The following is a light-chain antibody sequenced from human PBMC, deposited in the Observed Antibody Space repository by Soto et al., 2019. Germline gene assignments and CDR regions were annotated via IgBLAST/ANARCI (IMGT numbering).Light chain of an antibody. Sequence: QAVVTQESSLTVSPGGTVTLTCGSSTGAVTSGHWPYWFQQRPGQAPRTLNYDTNNKHSWTPARFAGSILGGKAALTLSGAQPEDEANYYCSLSHSGVVVLGGGTKLTVL. CDR3: SLSHSGVVV. J-gene: IGLJ2*01. CDR2: DTN. V-gene: IGLV7-46*01. CDR1: TGAVTSGHW.